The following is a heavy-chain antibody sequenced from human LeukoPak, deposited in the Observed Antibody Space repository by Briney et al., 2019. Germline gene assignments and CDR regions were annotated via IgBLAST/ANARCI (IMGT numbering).Heavy chain of an antibody. CDR2: IYGTGRT. CDR1: GFTVGSNY. V-gene: IGHV3-53*01. CDR3: ARVSYSGSYHFDY. Sequence: GGSLRLSCAASGFTVGSNYMAWVRQAPGKGLEWVSAIYGTGRTYYAASVKSRFTISRDNSKNTLYLQMSSLTVEDTSFYYCARVSYSGSYHFDYWGQGALVTVSS. D-gene: IGHD1-26*01. J-gene: IGHJ4*02.